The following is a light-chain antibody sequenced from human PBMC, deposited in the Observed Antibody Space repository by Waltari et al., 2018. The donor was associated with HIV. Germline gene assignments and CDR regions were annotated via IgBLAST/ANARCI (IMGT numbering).Light chain of an antibody. J-gene: IGLJ3*02. CDR3: QSTDFDGTWV. V-gene: IGLV3-25*03. CDR2: KDI. Sequence: SYDLTQTPSVSVSPGQTASVNCSSDSLPKRYCSWYRQNAGQAPVLLIYKDIARPSGIPERISGSESGTGVTLTISGVQAEDEGDYFCQSTDFDGTWVFGGGTKLTVL. CDR1: SLPKRY.